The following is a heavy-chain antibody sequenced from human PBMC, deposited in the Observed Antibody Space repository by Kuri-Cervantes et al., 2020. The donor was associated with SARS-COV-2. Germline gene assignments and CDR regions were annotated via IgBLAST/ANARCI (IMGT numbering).Heavy chain of an antibody. J-gene: IGHJ3*02. CDR3: ARSTTFRRLVVISQGGAFDI. D-gene: IGHD3-22*01. CDR2: INTNSGGT. CDR1: GYTLTGYY. V-gene: IGHV1-2*04. Sequence: ASVKVSFAASGYTLTGYYMHWVRQAPGQGLEWMGCINTNSGGTNYAQQFQGWVTVTRDTSISTVYMELSRLRSDDTAVYYCARSTTFRRLVVISQGGAFDIWGQGTMVTVSS.